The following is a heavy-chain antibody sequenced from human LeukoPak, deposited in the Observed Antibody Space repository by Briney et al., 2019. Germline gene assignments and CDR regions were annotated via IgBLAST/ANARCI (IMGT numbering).Heavy chain of an antibody. V-gene: IGHV3-20*04. CDR1: GFTFSSDA. D-gene: IGHD3-22*01. CDR2: INWNGGST. J-gene: IGHJ4*02. Sequence: GGSLRLSCAASGFTFSSDAMSWVRQAPGKGLEWVSGINWNGGSTGYADSVKGRFTISRDNAKNSLYLQMNSLRAEDTALYYCAREADYYDSSGYYYYFDYWGQGTLVTVSS. CDR3: AREADYYDSSGYYYYFDY.